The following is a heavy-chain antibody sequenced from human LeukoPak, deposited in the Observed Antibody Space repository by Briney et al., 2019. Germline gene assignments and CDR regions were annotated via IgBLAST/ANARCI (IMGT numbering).Heavy chain of an antibody. CDR2: IYHSGST. CDR1: GGSIGSSSHY. J-gene: IGHJ4*02. D-gene: IGHD3-9*01. V-gene: IGHV4-39*02. Sequence: SETLSLTCTVSGGSIGSSSHYWGWIRQPPGKGLEWVGSIYHSGSTYYNPSLRSRVTISVDTSKNQFSLELRSVTATDTAVYYCAREEYDILTGYLYYFDYWGQGTLVTVSS. CDR3: AREEYDILTGYLYYFDY.